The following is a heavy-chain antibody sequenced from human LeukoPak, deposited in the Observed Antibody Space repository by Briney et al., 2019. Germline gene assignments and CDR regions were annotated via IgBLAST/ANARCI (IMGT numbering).Heavy chain of an antibody. CDR1: GFTFSSYA. CDR2: ISYDGSNK. Sequence: PGGSLRLSCAASGFTFSSYAMHWVRQAPGKGLEWVAVISYDGSNKYYADSVKGRFTISRDNSKNTLYLQMNSLRAEDTAVYYCARDNGGNSRLGFDYWGQGTLVTVSS. D-gene: IGHD4-23*01. J-gene: IGHJ4*02. CDR3: ARDNGGNSRLGFDY. V-gene: IGHV3-30*04.